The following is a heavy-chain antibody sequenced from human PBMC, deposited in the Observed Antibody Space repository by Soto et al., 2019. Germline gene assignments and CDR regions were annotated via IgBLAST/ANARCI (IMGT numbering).Heavy chain of an antibody. CDR1: GFTFSGFD. Sequence: PGGSLRLSCEASGFTFSGFDMHWVRQPTGKVLEWVSSIGTAGDTYYAVSVKGRFTISRDNAKNSLSLEMNSLRAGDMAVYFCPKSQEIGTHFFDGWGQGTQVTVSS. CDR2: IGTAGDT. J-gene: IGHJ4*02. V-gene: IGHV3-13*01. D-gene: IGHD6-13*01. CDR3: PKSQEIGTHFFDG.